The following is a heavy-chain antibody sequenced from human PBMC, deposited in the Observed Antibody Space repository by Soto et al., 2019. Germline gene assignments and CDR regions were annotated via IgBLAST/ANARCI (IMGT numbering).Heavy chain of an antibody. CDR2: IYYSGST. J-gene: IGHJ4*02. CDR3: ARDRGQNSGYL. CDR1: RGSISSGTNY. V-gene: IGHV4-39*02. D-gene: IGHD5-12*01. Sequence: SETLSLTCTVSRGSISSGTNYWAWIRQPPGKGLEWIANIYYSGSTFYNPSLKSRVTISLDTSISTFYMELRWLTSDDTAVYYCARDRGQNSGYLWGQGTLVTVSS.